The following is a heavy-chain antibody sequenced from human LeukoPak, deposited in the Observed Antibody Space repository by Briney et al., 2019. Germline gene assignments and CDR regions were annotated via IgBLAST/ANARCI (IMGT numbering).Heavy chain of an antibody. CDR3: AKVATGSYDWFDP. J-gene: IGHJ5*02. D-gene: IGHD3-10*01. V-gene: IGHV3-74*01. CDR2: INSDGNTT. CDR1: GFTLNGYW. Sequence: GGSLGLSCAAPGFTLNGYWMHWVRQAPGKGLVWVSRINSDGNTTSYADSVKGRFTISRDNSKNTLYLQMNSLRAEDTAVYFCAKVATGSYDWFDPWGQGTLVTVSS.